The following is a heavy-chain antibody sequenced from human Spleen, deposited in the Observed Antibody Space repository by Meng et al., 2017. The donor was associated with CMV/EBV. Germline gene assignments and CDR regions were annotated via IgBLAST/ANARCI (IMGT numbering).Heavy chain of an antibody. CDR1: GFTFSSYW. CDR3: ARNLPAALGSFDI. J-gene: IGHJ3*02. D-gene: IGHD2-2*01. Sequence: GGSLRLSCAASGFTFSSYWMSWVRQAPGKGLEWVANIKQDGSEKYYVDSVKGRFTISRDNAKSSLYLQMNSLRAEDTAVYYCARNLPAALGSFDIWGQGTMVTVSS. CDR2: IKQDGSEK. V-gene: IGHV3-7*01.